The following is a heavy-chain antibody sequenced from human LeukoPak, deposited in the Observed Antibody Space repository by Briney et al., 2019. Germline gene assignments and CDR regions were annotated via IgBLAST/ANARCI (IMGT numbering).Heavy chain of an antibody. D-gene: IGHD5-24*01. V-gene: IGHV4-34*01. CDR1: GGSFSGYY. Sequence: SETLSLTCAVYGGSFSGYYWSWIRQPPGKGLEWIGEINHSGSTNYNPSLKSRVTISVDTSKNQFSLKLSSVTAADTAVYYCARTLDGYNSGYFDYWGQGTLVTVFS. J-gene: IGHJ4*02. CDR2: INHSGST. CDR3: ARTLDGYNSGYFDY.